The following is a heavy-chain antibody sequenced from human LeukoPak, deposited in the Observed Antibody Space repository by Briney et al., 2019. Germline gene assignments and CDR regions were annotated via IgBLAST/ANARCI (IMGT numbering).Heavy chain of an antibody. D-gene: IGHD3-22*01. V-gene: IGHV4-31*02. Sequence: SQTLSLTCTVSAVSISSRAFFWSWVRQHPGKGLEWIVYIFYSGSTYYHPSLEGRVTISVDTTKNQFSLKLSSVTAADTAVYYCARRSSGYPYYYGMDVWGQGTTVTVSS. CDR1: AVSISSRAFF. CDR2: IFYSGST. CDR3: ARRSSGYPYYYGMDV. J-gene: IGHJ6*02.